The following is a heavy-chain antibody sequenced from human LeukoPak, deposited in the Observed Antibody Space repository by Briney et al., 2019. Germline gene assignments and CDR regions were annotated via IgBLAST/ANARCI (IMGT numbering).Heavy chain of an antibody. CDR2: IYYNGNT. CDR1: GGSIRSYY. J-gene: IGHJ4*02. V-gene: IGHV4-59*08. Sequence: SETLSLTCTVSGGSIRSYYWSWIRQPPGKGLEWIGNIYYNGNTNYNPSLKSRVTISVDTSKNQFSLKVNSVTAADTAVYYCARHRFSSSSNYFDYWGQGTLVTVSS. D-gene: IGHD6-13*01. CDR3: ARHRFSSSSNYFDY.